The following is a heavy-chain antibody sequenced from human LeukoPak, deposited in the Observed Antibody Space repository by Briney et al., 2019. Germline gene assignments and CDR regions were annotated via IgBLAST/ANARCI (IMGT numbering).Heavy chain of an antibody. CDR1: GFTFSSYA. D-gene: IGHD1-26*01. CDR2: ISGSGGST. V-gene: IGHV3-23*01. Sequence: GGSLRLSCAASGFTFSSYAMSWVRQAPGKGLEWVSAISGSGGSTYYADSVKGRLTISRDNSKNTLYLQMNSLRAEDTAVYYCAKAYSGSYYPYYFDYWGQGTLVTVSS. CDR3: AKAYSGSYYPYYFDY. J-gene: IGHJ4*02.